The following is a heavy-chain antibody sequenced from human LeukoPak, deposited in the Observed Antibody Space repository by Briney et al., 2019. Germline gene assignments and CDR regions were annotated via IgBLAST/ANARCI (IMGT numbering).Heavy chain of an antibody. Sequence: PSETLSLTCAVYGGSFSGYYWSWIRQPPGKGLEWIGEINHSGSTNYNPSLKSRVTLSVDTSKNQFSLKLNSVTAADTAVYYCARHWFEPVGGSKILFDHWGQGTLVTVSS. V-gene: IGHV4-34*01. J-gene: IGHJ4*02. CDR1: GGSFSGYY. CDR3: ARHWFEPVGGSKILFDH. CDR2: INHSGST. D-gene: IGHD1-26*01.